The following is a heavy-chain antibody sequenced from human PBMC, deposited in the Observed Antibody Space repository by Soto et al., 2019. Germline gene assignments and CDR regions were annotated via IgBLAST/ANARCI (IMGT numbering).Heavy chain of an antibody. CDR2: IIPIFGTA. V-gene: IGHV1-69*13. J-gene: IGHJ4*02. CDR1: GGTFSSYA. CDR3: ARGLSVVAYSGFGY. D-gene: IGHD2-15*01. Sequence: SVKVSCKASGGTFSSYAISWVRQAPGQGLEWMGGIIPIFGTANYAQKFQGRVTITADESTSTAYMELSSLRSEDTAVYYCARGLSVVAYSGFGYWGQGTLVTVSS.